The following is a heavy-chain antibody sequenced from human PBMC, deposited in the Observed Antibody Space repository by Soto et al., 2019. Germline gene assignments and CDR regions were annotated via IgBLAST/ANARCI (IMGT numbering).Heavy chain of an antibody. J-gene: IGHJ5*02. Sequence: XTLSLPCSVSGGTLSGYYWTWIRQPAGKGLEWIGRIYSSGNTKYNPSLQSRVTMSLDTSNNQFSLRLTSVTAADKAVYYCARGQRFSDWFDPWGQGTLVTVSS. CDR2: IYSSGNT. V-gene: IGHV4-4*07. CDR1: GGTLSGYY. D-gene: IGHD3-3*01. CDR3: ARGQRFSDWFDP.